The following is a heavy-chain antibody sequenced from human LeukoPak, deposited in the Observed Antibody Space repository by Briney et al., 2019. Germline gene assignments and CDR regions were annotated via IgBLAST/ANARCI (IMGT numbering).Heavy chain of an antibody. V-gene: IGHV3-43*02. CDR3: TKAAGNIGYDPLDAFDI. D-gene: IGHD5-12*01. CDR2: ISEDGRTT. CDR1: GFSFDDYA. Sequence: GGSLRLSCAASGFSFDDYAMHWVRQAPGKSLQWVSLISEDGRTTYYADSVKGRFTISRDNSKNSLCLQMNSLRTEDTALYYCTKAAGNIGYDPLDAFDIWGQGTVVTVSS. J-gene: IGHJ3*02.